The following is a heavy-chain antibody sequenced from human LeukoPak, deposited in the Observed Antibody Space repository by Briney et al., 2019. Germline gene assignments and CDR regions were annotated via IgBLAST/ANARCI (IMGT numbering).Heavy chain of an antibody. CDR1: GFTFSSYE. CDR3: ARDQDYSSGWYGGILDI. Sequence: GGSLRLSCVASGFTFSSYEMNWVRQAPGKGLEWVSYITSSGSSVHYADSVKGRFTISRDNAKNALYLQMNSLRAEDTAVYYCARDQDYSSGWYGGILDIWGQGRMVTVSS. J-gene: IGHJ3*02. CDR2: ITSSGSSV. V-gene: IGHV3-48*03. D-gene: IGHD6-19*01.